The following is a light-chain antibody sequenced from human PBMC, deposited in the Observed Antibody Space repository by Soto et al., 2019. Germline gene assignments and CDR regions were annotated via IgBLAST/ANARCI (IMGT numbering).Light chain of an antibody. CDR2: GAS. Sequence: PGERATLSCRASESVSSSSLAWYQQKPGQAPRLLIYGASSRATGIPARFSGSGSGTDFTLTISRLEPEDFAVYYCQQYGSSPRTFGQGTKVDIK. V-gene: IGKV3-20*01. J-gene: IGKJ1*01. CDR1: ESVSSSS. CDR3: QQYGSSPRT.